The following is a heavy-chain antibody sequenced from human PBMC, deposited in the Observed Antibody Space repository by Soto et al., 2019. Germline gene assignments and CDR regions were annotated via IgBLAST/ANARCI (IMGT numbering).Heavy chain of an antibody. CDR1: GFTFSSYG. J-gene: IGHJ3*02. CDR3: AKDARYYDSSGFGAFDI. Sequence: GGSLRLSCAASGFTFSSYGMHWVRQAPGKGLEWVAVISYDGSNKYYADSVKGRFTISRDNSKNTLYLQMNSLRAEDTAVNYCAKDARYYDSSGFGAFDIWGQGTMVTVS. V-gene: IGHV3-30*18. CDR2: ISYDGSNK. D-gene: IGHD3-22*01.